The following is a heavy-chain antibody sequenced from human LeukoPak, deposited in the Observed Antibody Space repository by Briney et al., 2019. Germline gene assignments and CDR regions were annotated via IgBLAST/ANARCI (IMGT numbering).Heavy chain of an antibody. CDR2: ISSSSSTI. Sequence: GGSLRLSCAASGFTFSSYSMNWVRQAPGKGLEWVSYISSSSSTIYYADSVKGRFTISRDNSKNSLYLQMNSLRAEDTALYYCAKDMAGGGYCSSTSCYGLDYWGQGTLVTVSS. V-gene: IGHV3-48*04. CDR3: AKDMAGGGYCSSTSCYGLDY. J-gene: IGHJ4*02. D-gene: IGHD2-2*01. CDR1: GFTFSSYS.